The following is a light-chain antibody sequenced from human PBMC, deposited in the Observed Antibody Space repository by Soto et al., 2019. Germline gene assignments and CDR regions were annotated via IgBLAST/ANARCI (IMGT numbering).Light chain of an antibody. CDR1: RSINNY. CDR3: QQRSNWIS. V-gene: IGKV3-11*01. J-gene: IGKJ4*01. CDR2: DAS. Sequence: EIVLTQSPATLSLSPGETATLSCRASRSINNYLAWYQQKPGQSPRLLIYDASNRATGIPARFSGSGTGTAFTLTISSLEPEDFAVYYCQQRSNWISFGGGTKVEV.